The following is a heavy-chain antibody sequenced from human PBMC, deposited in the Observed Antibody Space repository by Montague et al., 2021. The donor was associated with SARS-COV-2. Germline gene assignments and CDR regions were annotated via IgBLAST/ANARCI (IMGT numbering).Heavy chain of an antibody. J-gene: IGHJ6*02. CDR1: GFPFSNIW. CDR2: IKPDESEK. V-gene: IGHV3-7*01. D-gene: IGHD4-23*01. Sequence: RSLSFAASGFPFSNIWMSWIRQAPGKGLEWVANIKPDESEKNYVDSVKGRFSISRDNARNSLYLQMDNLRAEDTAIYYCAKNGGAHGLDVWGQGTSVSVSS. CDR3: AKNGGAHGLDV.